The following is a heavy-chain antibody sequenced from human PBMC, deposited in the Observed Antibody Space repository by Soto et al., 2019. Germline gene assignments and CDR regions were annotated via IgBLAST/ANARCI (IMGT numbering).Heavy chain of an antibody. D-gene: IGHD5-18*01. CDR1: GYTFTSYG. Sequence: XSVKVSCKASGYTFTSYGISWVRQAPGQGLEWMGWISAYNGNTNYAQKLQGRVTMTTDTSTSTAYMELRSLRSDDTAVYYCARARRGYSYGYFDYWGQGTLVTVSS. CDR3: ARARRGYSYGYFDY. CDR2: ISAYNGNT. V-gene: IGHV1-18*04. J-gene: IGHJ4*02.